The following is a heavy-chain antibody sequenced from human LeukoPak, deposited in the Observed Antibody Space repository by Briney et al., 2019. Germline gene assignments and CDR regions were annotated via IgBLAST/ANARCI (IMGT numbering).Heavy chain of an antibody. Sequence: SVRVSCKASGGTFSSYAISWVRQAPGQGLEWMGRIIPILGIANYAQKLQGRVTMTTDTSTSTAYMELRSLRSDDTAVYYCARADQYDFWSGYRSTNFDYWGQGTLVTVSS. CDR2: IIPILGIA. CDR3: ARADQYDFWSGYRSTNFDY. V-gene: IGHV1-69*04. D-gene: IGHD3-3*01. CDR1: GGTFSSYA. J-gene: IGHJ4*02.